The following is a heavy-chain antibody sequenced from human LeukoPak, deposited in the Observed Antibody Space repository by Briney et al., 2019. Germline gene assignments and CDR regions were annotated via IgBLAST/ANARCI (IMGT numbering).Heavy chain of an antibody. V-gene: IGHV3-23*01. CDR3: AIRGSGWYNDY. CDR2: ISGSGGST. Sequence: PGGSLRLSCAASGFTFSSYAMSWVRQAPGKGLEWVSAISGSGGSTYCADSVKGRFTISRDNSKDTLYLQMNSLRAEDTAVYYCAIRGSGWYNDYWGQGTLVTVSS. J-gene: IGHJ4*02. D-gene: IGHD6-19*01. CDR1: GFTFSSYA.